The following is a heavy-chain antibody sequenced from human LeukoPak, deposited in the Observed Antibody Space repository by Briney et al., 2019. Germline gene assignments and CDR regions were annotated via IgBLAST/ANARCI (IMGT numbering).Heavy chain of an antibody. CDR2: ISDSGGST. D-gene: IGHD3-22*01. CDR3: AKRGVVIRVILVGFHKEAYYFDS. CDR1: GITLSNYG. J-gene: IGHJ4*02. Sequence: GGSLRLSCAVSGITLSNYGMSWVRQAPGKGREWVAGISDSGGSTNYADSVKGRFTISRDNPKNTLYLQMNSLRPEDTAVYFCAKRGVVIRVILVGFHKEAYYFDSWGQGALVTVSS. V-gene: IGHV3-23*01.